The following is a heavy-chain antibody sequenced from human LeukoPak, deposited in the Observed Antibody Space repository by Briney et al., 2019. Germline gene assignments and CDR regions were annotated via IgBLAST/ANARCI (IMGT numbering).Heavy chain of an antibody. CDR2: IYYRGNT. Sequence: ETLSLTCAVSGGSISSYYWSWIRQSPGKGLEWIAYIYYRGNTNYYPSLKSRVTISIDTPKSQFSLELSSVTPADTAVYYCARNYRNHGYFDLWGRGTRVTVSS. J-gene: IGHJ2*01. CDR1: GGSISSYY. V-gene: IGHV4-59*08. D-gene: IGHD1-14*01. CDR3: ARNYRNHGYFDL.